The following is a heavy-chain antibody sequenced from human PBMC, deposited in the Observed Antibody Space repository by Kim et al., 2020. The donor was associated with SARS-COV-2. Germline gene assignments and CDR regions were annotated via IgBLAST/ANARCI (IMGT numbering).Heavy chain of an antibody. CDR3: AKNDGSSSYEAFNI. D-gene: IGHD1-26*01. Sequence: GGSLRLSCVASGFTFNSYAMSWVRQAPEKGLVWVSSISSNGGSTYYADSVKGRFTISRDNSKNTLHLQMNSLRAEDTAIYYCAKNDGSSSYEAFNIWGQGTMVTVSS. CDR2: ISSNGGST. J-gene: IGHJ3*02. V-gene: IGHV3-23*01. CDR1: GFTFNSYA.